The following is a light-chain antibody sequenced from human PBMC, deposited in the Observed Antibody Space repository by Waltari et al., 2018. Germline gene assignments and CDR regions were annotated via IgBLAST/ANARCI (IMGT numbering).Light chain of an antibody. CDR1: QSVTSN. CDR3: LQYNDWPPWT. V-gene: IGKV3-15*01. Sequence: EIVMTQSPATLSVSPGERATLSCRASQSVTSNLAWYQQKPDQAPRLLIFGASTRAADIPARFSGSGSGTEFTLTISSLQSEDFAVYYCLQYNDWPPWTFGQGTKVEI. CDR2: GAS. J-gene: IGKJ1*01.